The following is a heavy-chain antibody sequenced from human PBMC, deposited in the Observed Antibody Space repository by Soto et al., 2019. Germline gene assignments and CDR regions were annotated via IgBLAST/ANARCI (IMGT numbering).Heavy chain of an antibody. V-gene: IGHV5-51*01. CDR1: GYSFTSYW. CDR3: AITSELGSAGSFDY. D-gene: IGHD2-2*01. CDR2: IYPGDSDT. J-gene: IGHJ4*02. Sequence: VASQKISGKVSGYSFTSYWIGWVRQMPGKGLEWMGIIYPGDSDTRYSPSFQGQVTISADKSISTAYLQWSSLKASDTAMYYCAITSELGSAGSFDYWGQGTLVTVSS.